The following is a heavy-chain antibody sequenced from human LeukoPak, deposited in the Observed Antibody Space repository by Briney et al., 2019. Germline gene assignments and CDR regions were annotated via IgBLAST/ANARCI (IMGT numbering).Heavy chain of an antibody. CDR2: INHSGST. CDR1: GGSFSGYY. J-gene: IGHJ6*03. Sequence: SETLSLTCAVYGGSFSGYYWSWIRQPPGKGLEWIGEINHSGSTNYNPSLKSRVTISVDTSKNQFSLKLSSVTAADTAVYYCARRQQLVRPYYYYYYMDVWGKGTTVTVSS. D-gene: IGHD6-13*01. V-gene: IGHV4-34*01. CDR3: ARRQQLVRPYYYYYYMDV.